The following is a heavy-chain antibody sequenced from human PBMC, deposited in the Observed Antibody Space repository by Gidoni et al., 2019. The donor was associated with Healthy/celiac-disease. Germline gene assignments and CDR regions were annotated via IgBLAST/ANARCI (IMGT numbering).Heavy chain of an antibody. Sequence: QVQLVQSGAEVKKPGSSVKVYCQASGVTFSSYAISWVRQAPGQGLEWMGGIIPIFGTANYAQKFQGRVTITADESTSTAYMELSSLRSEDTAVYYCAREGSSSSRDYVDYWGQGTLVTVSS. V-gene: IGHV1-69*01. D-gene: IGHD6-6*01. J-gene: IGHJ4*02. CDR1: GVTFSSYA. CDR3: AREGSSSSRDYVDY. CDR2: IIPIFGTA.